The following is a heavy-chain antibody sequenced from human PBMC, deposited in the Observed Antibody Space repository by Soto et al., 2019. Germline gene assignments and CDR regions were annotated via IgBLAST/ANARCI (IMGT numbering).Heavy chain of an antibody. CDR2: ISGSGGST. D-gene: IGHD6-13*01. Sequence: GGSLRLSCAASGFTFSSYAMSWVRQAPGKGLEWVSAISGSGGSTYYADSVKGRFTISRDNSKNMLYLQMNSLRAEDTAVYYCAKTVMYSGSSPTRFDYWGQGTLVTVSS. CDR3: AKTVMYSGSSPTRFDY. V-gene: IGHV3-23*01. J-gene: IGHJ4*02. CDR1: GFTFSSYA.